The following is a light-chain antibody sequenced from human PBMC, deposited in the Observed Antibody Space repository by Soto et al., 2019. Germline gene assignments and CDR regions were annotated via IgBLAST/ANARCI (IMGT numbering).Light chain of an antibody. CDR2: RAS. J-gene: IGKJ1*01. Sequence: EIVLTQSPGTLSLSPGETATLSCRASQSVSSSYLAWYQHKPGQAPRLLIYRASNRAAGIPDRFSGSGSGTDFTLTISRLEPEDFAVYYCQQSGTFGQGTKVEIK. CDR1: QSVSSSY. CDR3: QQSGT. V-gene: IGKV3-20*01.